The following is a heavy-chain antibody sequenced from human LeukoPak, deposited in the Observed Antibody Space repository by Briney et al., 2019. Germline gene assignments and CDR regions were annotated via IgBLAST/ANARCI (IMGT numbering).Heavy chain of an antibody. CDR1: GFTFSRYG. CDR2: ISYDGSNK. V-gene: IGHV3-30*18. CDR3: AKKGYSGGYYSYYYMDV. D-gene: IGHD6-13*01. Sequence: GGSLRLSCAASGFTFSRYGMHWVRQAPGKGLEWVTAISYDGSNKYYADSVKGRFTISRDNSKNTLYVQMNSLRAEDTAVYYCAKKGYSGGYYSYYYMDVWGKGTTVTVSS. J-gene: IGHJ6*03.